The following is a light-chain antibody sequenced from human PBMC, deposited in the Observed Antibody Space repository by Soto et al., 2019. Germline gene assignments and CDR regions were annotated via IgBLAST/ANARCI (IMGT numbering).Light chain of an antibody. Sequence: DIQMTQSPSTLSVSVGDRVTITCRASQSISGWLAWYQQKPGKAPNLLIYKASTLESGVPSRFSGSGSGTEFTLTISSLQPDDFATYYCQQASSFPPTFGQGTRLEIK. J-gene: IGKJ5*01. CDR2: KAS. CDR3: QQASSFPPT. CDR1: QSISGW. V-gene: IGKV1-5*03.